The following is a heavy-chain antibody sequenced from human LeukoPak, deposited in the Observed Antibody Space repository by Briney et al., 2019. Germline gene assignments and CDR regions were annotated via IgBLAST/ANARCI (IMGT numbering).Heavy chain of an antibody. J-gene: IGHJ4*02. CDR3: ARVWEGYCSGGSCYYFDY. CDR1: GYSISSGYY. D-gene: IGHD2-15*01. CDR2: MYHSGTT. Sequence: SETLSLTCTVSGYSISSGYYWGWIRQPPGKGLEWIGSMYHSGTTNYNPSLKSRVTISVDTSKNQFSVRLTSVTATDTAVYYCARVWEGYCSGGSCYYFDYWGQGTLVTVSP. V-gene: IGHV4-38-2*02.